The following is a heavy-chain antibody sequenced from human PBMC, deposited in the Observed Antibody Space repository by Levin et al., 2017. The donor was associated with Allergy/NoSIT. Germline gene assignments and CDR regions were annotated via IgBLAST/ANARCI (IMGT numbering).Heavy chain of an antibody. V-gene: IGHV3-11*01. CDR3: ARGTYYDFWSGYKD. CDR2: ISSSGNTI. J-gene: IGHJ4*02. D-gene: IGHD3-3*01. Sequence: GESLKISCAASGFTFSDYYMSWIRQAPGKGLEWVSYISSSGNTIYYADSVKGRFTISRDNAKNSLYLQMNSLRAEDTAVYYCARGTYYDFWSGYKDWGQGTLVTVSS. CDR1: GFTFSDYY.